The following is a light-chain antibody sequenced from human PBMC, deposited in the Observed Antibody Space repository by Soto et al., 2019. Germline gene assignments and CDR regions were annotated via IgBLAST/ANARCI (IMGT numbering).Light chain of an antibody. J-gene: IGKJ4*01. CDR2: SSS. V-gene: IGKV1-9*01. Sequence: DIQLTQSPSVLSVSVGDRVTITCRASQVISSNLAWYQQTPGKAPNLLIYSSSTLQSGVPSRFSGSGSGTDFTLTISSLQPEDFATYYCQQLDSYPLTFGGGTKVEIK. CDR1: QVISSN. CDR3: QQLDSYPLT.